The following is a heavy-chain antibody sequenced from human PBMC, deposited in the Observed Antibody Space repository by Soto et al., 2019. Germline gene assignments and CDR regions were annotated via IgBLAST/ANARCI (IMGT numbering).Heavy chain of an antibody. V-gene: IGHV4-30-2*01. D-gene: IGHD5-12*01. J-gene: IGHJ4*02. CDR3: AAGGGLPRYY. CDR2: IYHSGST. Sequence: QLQLQKSGSGLVKPSQTLSLTCAVSGGSISSGGYSWSWIRQPPGKGLEWIGYIYHSGSTYYNPSLKSRVTVSVDRSKNQFPLKLSSVTAADTAVYYCAAGGGLPRYYWGQGTLVTVSS. CDR1: GGSISSGGYS.